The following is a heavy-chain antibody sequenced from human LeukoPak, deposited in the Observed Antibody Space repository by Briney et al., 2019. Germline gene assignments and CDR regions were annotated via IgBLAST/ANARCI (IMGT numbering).Heavy chain of an antibody. J-gene: IGHJ5*02. CDR1: GFIFSNYA. D-gene: IGHD2-21*02. CDR3: ARSGVTHATVNWFDP. V-gene: IGHV3-21*01. Sequence: GGSLRLSCAASGFIFSNYAMHWVRQAPGKGLEWVASITSATSSSTKVYYSDSLKGRLTISRDNAKSSLSLQMNGLRDEDTAIYYCARSGVTHATVNWFDPWGQGTLVTVSS. CDR2: ITSATSSSTKV.